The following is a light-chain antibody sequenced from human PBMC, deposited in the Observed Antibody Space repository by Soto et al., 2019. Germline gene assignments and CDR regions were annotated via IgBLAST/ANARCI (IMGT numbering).Light chain of an antibody. CDR3: QQLISNSRLIT. CDR2: AAS. J-gene: IGKJ5*01. Sequence: DIQLTQSPSFLSASVGDRVTITCRASQGISNFLAWYQQKPGKAPKLLIYAASTLQSGVPSRFSGSGSGTEFTLTIRSLQPEDFATYYCQQLISNSRLITFGQGTRLEIK. CDR1: QGISNF. V-gene: IGKV1-9*01.